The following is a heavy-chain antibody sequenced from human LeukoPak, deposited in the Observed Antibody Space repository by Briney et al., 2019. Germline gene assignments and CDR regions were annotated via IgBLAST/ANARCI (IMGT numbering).Heavy chain of an antibody. D-gene: IGHD3-16*01. CDR1: GFTFSSQW. J-gene: IGHJ5*02. V-gene: IGHV3-7*01. CDR2: IKEDGSEK. CDR3: ARAFS. Sequence: GGSLRLSCAASGFTFSSQWLGWAAQAPGKELKWVANIKEDGSEKSYVDSVKGRFTISRDNAKNSLYLQMNSLRAEDTAVYYCARAFSWGQGTLVTVSS.